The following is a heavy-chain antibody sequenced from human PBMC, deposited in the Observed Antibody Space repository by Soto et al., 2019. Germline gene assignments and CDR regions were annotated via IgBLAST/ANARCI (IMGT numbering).Heavy chain of an antibody. CDR1: GGSFSGYY. D-gene: IGHD3-3*01. CDR2: INHSGST. J-gene: IGHJ6*02. Sequence: NPSETLSLTCAVYGGSFSGYYWSWIRQPPGKGLEWIGEINHSGSTNYNPSLKSRVTISVDTSKNQFSLKLSSVTAADTAVYYCARYSRHDFWSGYYPTYYYYGMDVWGQGTTVTVSS. CDR3: ARYSRHDFWSGYYPTYYYYGMDV. V-gene: IGHV4-34*01.